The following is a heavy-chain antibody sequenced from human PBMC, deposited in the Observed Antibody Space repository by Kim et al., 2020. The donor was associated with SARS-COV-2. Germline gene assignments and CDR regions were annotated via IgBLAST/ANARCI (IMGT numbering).Heavy chain of an antibody. Sequence: SVKVSCKASGGTFSSYAISWVRQAPGQGLEWMGRIIPILGIANYAQKFQGRVTITADKSTSTAYMELSSLRSEDTAVYYCARDGYNWNDGRRGKYNWFDPWGQGTLVTVSS. CDR1: GGTFSSYA. V-gene: IGHV1-69*04. J-gene: IGHJ5*02. CDR3: ARDGYNWNDGRRGKYNWFDP. D-gene: IGHD1-1*01. CDR2: IIPILGIA.